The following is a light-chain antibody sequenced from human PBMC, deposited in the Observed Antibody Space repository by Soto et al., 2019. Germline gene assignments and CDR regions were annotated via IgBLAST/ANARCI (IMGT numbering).Light chain of an antibody. J-gene: IGKJ1*01. V-gene: IGKV1-39*01. CDR2: TSS. CDR3: QQASDYPLT. CDR1: QTINNY. Sequence: DIQMTQSPSSLSASVGDRVTITCRASQTINNYLNWYQQKPGRAPKLLISTSSSLQSGVPSTFSGSGSGTDFTLTINSLQPEDFATYYCQQASDYPLTFGLGTKVDIK.